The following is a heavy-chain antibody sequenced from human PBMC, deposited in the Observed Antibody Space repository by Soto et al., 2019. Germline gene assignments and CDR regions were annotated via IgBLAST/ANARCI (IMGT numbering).Heavy chain of an antibody. CDR1: GFTFSSYG. J-gene: IGHJ4*02. CDR2: IWYDGSNK. D-gene: IGHD6-19*01. Sequence: QVQLVESGGGVVQPGRSLRLSCAASGFTFSSYGMHWVRQAPGKGLEWVAVIWYDGSNKYYADSVKGRFTISRDNSKNTLYLQMNSLRAEDTAVYYWARDQKEGVAGAFDYWGQGTLVTVSS. CDR3: ARDQKEGVAGAFDY. V-gene: IGHV3-33*01.